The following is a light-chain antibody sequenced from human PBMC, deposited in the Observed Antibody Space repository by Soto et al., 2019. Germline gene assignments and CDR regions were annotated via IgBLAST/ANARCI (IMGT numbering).Light chain of an antibody. Sequence: EIVLTQSPGTLSLSPGERATLSCRASQDLTARYLAWYQQKPGQAPRLLISGTSNRATGISDRFSGSGSGTDFTLTISRLEPEEFAVYYCQQYNNLPYTFGQGTKLEIK. CDR1: QDLTARY. V-gene: IGKV3-20*01. J-gene: IGKJ2*01. CDR2: GTS. CDR3: QQYNNLPYT.